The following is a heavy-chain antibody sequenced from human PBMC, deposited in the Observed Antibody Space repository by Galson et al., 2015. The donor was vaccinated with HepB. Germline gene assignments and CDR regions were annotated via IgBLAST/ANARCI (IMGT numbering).Heavy chain of an antibody. J-gene: IGHJ4*02. V-gene: IGHV3-33*01. CDR1: GFIFSGHG. CDR2: IWHDGSNQ. CDR3: ACHIY. Sequence: SLRLSCAASGFIFSGHGIHWVRQAPGKGLECVAMIWHDGSNQLYADSVKGRFTISRDNSKNTLYLQMNSLRAEDTAVYYCACHIYWGQGTLVIVSS.